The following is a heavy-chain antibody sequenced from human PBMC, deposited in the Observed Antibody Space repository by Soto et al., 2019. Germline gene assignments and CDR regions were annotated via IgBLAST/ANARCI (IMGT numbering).Heavy chain of an antibody. CDR1: EFTLSNYA. CDR2: ISYGGGTT. CDR3: AKNPGYYYDSTGYHFDY. D-gene: IGHD3-22*01. Sequence: GGSLRLSCAASEFTLSNYAMSWGRPAPGEGLEWVSAISYGGGTTYYADSVKGRFTISRDNSKNTLYLQMNSLRAEDTAVYYCAKNPGYYYDSTGYHFDYWGQGTLVTVSS. J-gene: IGHJ4*02. V-gene: IGHV3-23*01.